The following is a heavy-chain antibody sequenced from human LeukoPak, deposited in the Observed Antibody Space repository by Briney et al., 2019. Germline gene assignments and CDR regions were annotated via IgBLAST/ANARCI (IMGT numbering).Heavy chain of an antibody. D-gene: IGHD3-9*01. V-gene: IGHV3-30-3*01. CDR2: ISYDGSNK. CDR1: GFTFSSYA. CDR3: ARDPYILTGSPLFDI. Sequence: PGGSLRLSCAASGFTFSSYAMHWVRQAPGKGLEWVAVISYDGSNKYYADSVKGRFTISRDNSKNTLYLQMNSLRAEDTAVYYCARDPYILTGSPLFDIWGQGTMVTVSS. J-gene: IGHJ3*02.